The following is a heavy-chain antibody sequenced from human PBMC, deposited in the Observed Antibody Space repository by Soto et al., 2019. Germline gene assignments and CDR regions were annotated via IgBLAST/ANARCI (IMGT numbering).Heavy chain of an antibody. J-gene: IGHJ6*03. Sequence: QVQLVQSGAEVKKPGASVKVSCKASGYTFTSYAMHWVRQAPGQRLEWMGWINAGNGNTKYSQKFQGRVTITRDTSASTAYMELSSLRSEDTAVYYCARDYQTRRYITGTPYYMDVWGKGTTVTVSS. CDR1: GYTFTSYA. V-gene: IGHV1-3*01. CDR3: ARDYQTRRYITGTPYYMDV. CDR2: INAGNGNT. D-gene: IGHD1-20*01.